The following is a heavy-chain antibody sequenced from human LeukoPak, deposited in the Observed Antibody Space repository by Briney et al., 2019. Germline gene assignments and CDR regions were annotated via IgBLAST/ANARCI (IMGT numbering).Heavy chain of an antibody. CDR1: GGSISSYY. J-gene: IGHJ4*02. Sequence: SETLSPTCTVSGGSISSYYWGWVRQPPGKGLEWIGSIYYSGSTYYNPSLKSRVTISVDTSKNQFSLKLSSVTAADTAVYYCARSRAVTNYFDYWGQGTLVTVSS. D-gene: IGHD4-17*01. CDR3: ARSRAVTNYFDY. V-gene: IGHV4-39*01. CDR2: IYYSGST.